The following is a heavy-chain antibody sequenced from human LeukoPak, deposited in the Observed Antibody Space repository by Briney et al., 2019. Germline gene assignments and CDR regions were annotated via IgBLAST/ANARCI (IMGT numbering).Heavy chain of an antibody. CDR1: GYPFTSYA. CDR3: ATGFSFGSNAFDI. V-gene: IGHV7-4-1*01. D-gene: IGHD5-18*01. J-gene: IGHJ3*02. CDR2: INTNTGNP. Sequence: ASVKVSCKASGYPFTSYAMNWVRQAPGQGLEWMGWINTNTGNPTYAQDFTGRFVFSLDTSVSSAFLQIFNLKVEDTAVYYCATGFSFGSNAFDIWGQGTMVTVSS.